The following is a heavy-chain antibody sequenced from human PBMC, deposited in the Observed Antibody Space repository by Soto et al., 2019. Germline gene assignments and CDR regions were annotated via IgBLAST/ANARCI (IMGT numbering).Heavy chain of an antibody. V-gene: IGHV1-69*13. D-gene: IGHD3-10*01. Sequence: WASVKVSCKASGGTFSSYAISWVRQAPGQGLEWMGGIIPIFGTANYAQKFQGRVTITADESTSTAYMELSSLRSEDTAVYYCASLDDEMVSQTEPNDYWGQGTLVTVSS. J-gene: IGHJ4*02. CDR2: IIPIFGTA. CDR1: GGTFSSYA. CDR3: ASLDDEMVSQTEPNDY.